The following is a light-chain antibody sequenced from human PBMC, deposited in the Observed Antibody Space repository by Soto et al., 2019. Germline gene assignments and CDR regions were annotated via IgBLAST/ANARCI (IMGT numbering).Light chain of an antibody. CDR1: QSVDIY. V-gene: IGKV3-11*01. CDR2: DAS. CDR3: QQRKYWPPLT. J-gene: IGKJ4*01. Sequence: ETVLTQSPATLSLSPGERATLSCRTSQSVDIYLAWYQQKPGQPPRLLIYDASNRATGIPARFSGSGSGTDFTLTISSLEPEDFAVYYCQQRKYWPPLTFGGGTKVEI.